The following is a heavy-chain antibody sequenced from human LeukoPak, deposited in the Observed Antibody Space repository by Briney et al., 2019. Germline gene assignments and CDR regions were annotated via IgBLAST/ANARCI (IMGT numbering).Heavy chain of an antibody. Sequence: SETLSLTCTVSGGSVTSYYWSWIRQPPGKGLEWIGYIYYTGRTTNYNPSLRSRVTMSVDTPKNQFSLKLSSVTAADTAVYYCARVGDWNDLGYWGQGILVTVS. CDR1: GGSVTSYY. D-gene: IGHD1-1*01. V-gene: IGHV4-59*02. J-gene: IGHJ4*02. CDR3: ARVGDWNDLGY. CDR2: IYYTGRTT.